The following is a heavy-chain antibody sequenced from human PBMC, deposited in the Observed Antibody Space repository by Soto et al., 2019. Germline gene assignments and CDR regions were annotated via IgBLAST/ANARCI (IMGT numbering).Heavy chain of an antibody. CDR2: ISPDGSTT. Sequence: GGSLRLSCAASGFTFINFWMHWVRQAPGKGLVWVSRISPDGSTTSYADSVKGRFTISRDNAKSTLYLQMNSLRAEDTAVYYCADSWLPTSYWGPGTLVTVSS. D-gene: IGHD5-12*01. V-gene: IGHV3-74*01. CDR1: GFTFINFW. CDR3: ADSWLPTSY. J-gene: IGHJ4*02.